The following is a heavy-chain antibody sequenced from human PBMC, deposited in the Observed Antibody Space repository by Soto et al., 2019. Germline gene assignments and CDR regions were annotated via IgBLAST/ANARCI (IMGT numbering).Heavy chain of an antibody. CDR2: IWYDGSNK. CDR3: ARDRGAGDYDAFDI. J-gene: IGHJ3*02. V-gene: IGHV3-33*08. Sequence: GGSLRLSCAASGFTFSSYGMHWVRQAPGKGLEWVAVIWYDGSNKYYADSVKGRFTISRDNSKNMLYLQMNSLRAEDTAVYYCARDRGAGDYDAFDIWGQGTMVTVSS. CDR1: GFTFSSYG. D-gene: IGHD4-17*01.